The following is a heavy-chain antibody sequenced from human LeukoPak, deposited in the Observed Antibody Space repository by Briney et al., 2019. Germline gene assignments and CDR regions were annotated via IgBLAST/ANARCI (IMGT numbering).Heavy chain of an antibody. CDR3: ARGRSSSWYVY. CDR1: GGSFSGYY. CDR2: INHSGST. J-gene: IGHJ4*02. Sequence: SETLSLTCAVYGGSFSGYYWSWIRQPPGKGLEWIGEINHSGSTNYNPSLKSRVTISVDTSKNQFSLKLSSVTAADTAAYYCARGRSSSWYVYWGQGTLVTVSS. D-gene: IGHD6-13*01. V-gene: IGHV4-34*01.